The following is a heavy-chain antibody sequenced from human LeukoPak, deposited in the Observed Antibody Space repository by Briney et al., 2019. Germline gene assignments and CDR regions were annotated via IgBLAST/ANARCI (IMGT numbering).Heavy chain of an antibody. Sequence: ASAKVSCKVSGYTLTELSMHWVRQAPGKGLEWMGGFDPEDGETIYAQKFQGRVTMTEDTSTDTAYMELSSLRSEDTAVYYCATGLRRLIVVVTATFDYWGQGTLVTVSS. J-gene: IGHJ4*02. D-gene: IGHD2-21*02. CDR2: FDPEDGET. V-gene: IGHV1-24*01. CDR1: GYTLTELS. CDR3: ATGLRRLIVVVTATFDY.